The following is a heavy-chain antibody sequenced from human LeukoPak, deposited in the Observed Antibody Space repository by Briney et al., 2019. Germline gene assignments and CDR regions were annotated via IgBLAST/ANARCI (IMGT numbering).Heavy chain of an antibody. V-gene: IGHV3-30*18. CDR2: ISYDGSDK. CDR3: AKSKRGYSGGWYGYYFDY. D-gene: IGHD6-19*01. CDR1: GFTFSNYG. J-gene: IGHJ4*02. Sequence: GRSLRLSCAASGFTFSNYGMHWVRQAPGKGLEWVAVISYDGSDKYYADSVKGRFTISRDNSKNTLYLQMNSLRAEDAAVYYCAKSKRGYSGGWYGYYFDYWGQGTLVTVSS.